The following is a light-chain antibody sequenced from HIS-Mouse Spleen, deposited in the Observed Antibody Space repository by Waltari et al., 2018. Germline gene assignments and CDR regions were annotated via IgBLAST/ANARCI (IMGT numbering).Light chain of an antibody. V-gene: IGLV3-21*02. CDR3: QVWDSSSDHVV. Sequence: SYVLTQPPSVSVAPGQTARITCGGNHMGSQSVHWYQQKPGQAPVLVVYDDSDRPSGIPERFSGSNSGNTATLTISRVEAGDEADYYCQVWDSSSDHVVFGGGTKLTVL. CDR2: DDS. CDR1: HMGSQS. J-gene: IGLJ2*01.